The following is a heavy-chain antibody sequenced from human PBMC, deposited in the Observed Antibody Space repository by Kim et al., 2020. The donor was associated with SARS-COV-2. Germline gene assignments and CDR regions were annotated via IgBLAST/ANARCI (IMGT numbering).Heavy chain of an antibody. CDR2: INHSGST. V-gene: IGHV4-34*01. J-gene: IGHJ5*02. Sequence: SETLSLTCAVYGGSFSGYYWSWIRQPPGKGLEWIGEINHSGSTNYNPSLKSRVTISVDTSKNQFSLKLSSVTAADTAVYYCASLWFGENIPNWFDPWGQGTLVTVSS. CDR1: GGSFSGYY. CDR3: ASLWFGENIPNWFDP. D-gene: IGHD3-10*01.